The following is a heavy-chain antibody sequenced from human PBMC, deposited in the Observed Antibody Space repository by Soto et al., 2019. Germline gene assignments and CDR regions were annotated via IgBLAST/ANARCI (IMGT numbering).Heavy chain of an antibody. CDR2: INAGNGNT. Sequence: QVQLVQSGAEVKKPGASVKVSCKASGYTFTSYAMHWVRQAPGQRLEWMGWINAGNGNTKYSQKFQGRVTITRDTSASTAYMELSSLRSEDTAVYYCARVGPTYYYGSGSYYNGGYWGQGTLVTVSS. D-gene: IGHD3-10*01. J-gene: IGHJ4*02. CDR1: GYTFTSYA. CDR3: ARVGPTYYYGSGSYYNGGY. V-gene: IGHV1-3*01.